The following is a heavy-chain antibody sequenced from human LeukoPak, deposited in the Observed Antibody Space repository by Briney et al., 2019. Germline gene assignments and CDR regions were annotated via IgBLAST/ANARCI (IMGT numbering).Heavy chain of an antibody. D-gene: IGHD5-18*01. CDR2: INHSGST. Sequence: PSETLSLTCAVYGGSFSGYYWSWIRQPPGKGLEWIGEINHSGSTNYNPSLKSRVTISVDTSKNQFSLKLSSVTAADTAVYYCARYNYGYGAFDYWGLGTLVTVSS. J-gene: IGHJ4*02. CDR3: ARYNYGYGAFDY. CDR1: GGSFSGYY. V-gene: IGHV4-34*01.